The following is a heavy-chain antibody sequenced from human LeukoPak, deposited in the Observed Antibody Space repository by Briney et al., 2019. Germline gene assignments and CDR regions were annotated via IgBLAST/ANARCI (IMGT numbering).Heavy chain of an antibody. CDR3: ASRSRIKDYYYYMDV. V-gene: IGHV1-69*05. Sequence: SVKVSCKASGGTFSSYAISWVRQAPGQGLEWMGGIIPIFGTANYAQKFQGRVTITTDESRSTAYMELSSLRSEDTAVYYCASRSRIKDYYYYMDVWGKGTTVTVSS. D-gene: IGHD2-15*01. CDR2: IIPIFGTA. J-gene: IGHJ6*03. CDR1: GGTFSSYA.